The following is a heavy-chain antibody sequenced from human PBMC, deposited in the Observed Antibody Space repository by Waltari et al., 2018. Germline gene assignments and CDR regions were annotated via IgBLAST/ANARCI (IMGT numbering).Heavy chain of an antibody. CDR3: AKDGGTVAVGPLGY. CDR2: IYSGGAT. D-gene: IGHD6-19*01. Sequence: EVQLVESGGGLIQPGGSLRLSCAASGFTASSSYLTWVPRPPGKGLEWVSVIYSGGATHYADSVKGRFTISRDNSKNTLYLQMNSLRDEDTAVYYCAKDGGTVAVGPLGYWGQGTLVIVSS. V-gene: IGHV3-53*01. J-gene: IGHJ4*02. CDR1: GFTASSSY.